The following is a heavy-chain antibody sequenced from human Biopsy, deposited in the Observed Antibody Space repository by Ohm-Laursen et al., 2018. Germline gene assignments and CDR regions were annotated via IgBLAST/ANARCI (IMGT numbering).Heavy chain of an antibody. CDR2: INRDSDTA. CDR1: GFIFDDYD. Sequence: SLRLSCAASGFIFDDYDMHWVRQAPGKGLEWVSKINRDSDTADYVDSVRGRFTISRDNARKTLFLQMNSLRPEDTALYYCVKDRGGARASFHYWGQGIRVAVSS. D-gene: IGHD3-16*01. V-gene: IGHV3-9*01. CDR3: VKDRGGARASFHY. J-gene: IGHJ4*02.